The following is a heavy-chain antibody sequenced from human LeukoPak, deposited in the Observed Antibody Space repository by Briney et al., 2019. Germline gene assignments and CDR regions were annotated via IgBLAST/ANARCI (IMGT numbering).Heavy chain of an antibody. Sequence: SETLSLTCTVSGGSISSYYWSWIRQPAGKGLEWIGRIYTSGSTNYNASLKSRVSMSVDTSKNQCSLKLSSVTAADTAVFYCARENSGSYREFDYWGQGTLVTVSS. J-gene: IGHJ4*02. CDR3: ARENSGSYREFDY. CDR2: IYTSGST. D-gene: IGHD1-26*01. V-gene: IGHV4-4*07. CDR1: GGSISSYY.